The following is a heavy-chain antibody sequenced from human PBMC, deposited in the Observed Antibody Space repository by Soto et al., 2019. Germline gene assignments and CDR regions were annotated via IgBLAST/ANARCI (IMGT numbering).Heavy chain of an antibody. Sequence: QVQLVESGGGVVQPGRSLRLSCTASGFTFSNYGMHWVRQAPGKGLEWVAVISDGGSNKDYADSVRGRFTISRDNSKNMLYLQMNSLTAQDTAMYYCARGSIVVISRDWLDPWGQGTLVTVSS. J-gene: IGHJ5*02. D-gene: IGHD3-22*01. CDR1: GFTFSNYG. V-gene: IGHV3-30*03. CDR3: ARGSIVVISRDWLDP. CDR2: ISDGGSNK.